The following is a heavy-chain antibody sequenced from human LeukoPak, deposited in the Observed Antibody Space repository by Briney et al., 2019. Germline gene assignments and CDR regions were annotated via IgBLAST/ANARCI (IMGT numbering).Heavy chain of an antibody. CDR3: AKRDAETEFDY. Sequence: GGSLRLSCAASGFRFNNHGMHRVRQAPGKGLEWVALIQPDGNDKFYADSVKGRFSVSRDNSKNTLYLQLNSLRAEDTAVYYCAKRDAETEFDYWGQGTLVTVSS. V-gene: IGHV3-30*02. J-gene: IGHJ4*02. D-gene: IGHD2-21*02. CDR1: GFRFNNHG. CDR2: IQPDGNDK.